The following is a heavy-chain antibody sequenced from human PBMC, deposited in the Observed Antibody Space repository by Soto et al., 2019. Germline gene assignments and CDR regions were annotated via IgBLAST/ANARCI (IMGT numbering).Heavy chain of an antibody. CDR3: AKDIGYRYGPFDY. Sequence: AGGSLRLSCSASGFTFDNYARHWVRQVPGKGLEWVSGVTWNSNNIDYADSVKGRFTISRDNAKNSLYLQMNSLRVEDTALYYCAKDIGYRYGPFDYWGQGTLVTVYS. V-gene: IGHV3-9*01. D-gene: IGHD5-18*01. CDR2: VTWNSNNI. J-gene: IGHJ4*02. CDR1: GFTFDNYA.